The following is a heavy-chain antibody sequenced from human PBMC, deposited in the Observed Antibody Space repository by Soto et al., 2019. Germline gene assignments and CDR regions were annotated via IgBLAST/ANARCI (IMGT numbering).Heavy chain of an antibody. Sequence: SETLSLTCTVSGGSISSYYWSWIRQPPGKGLEWIGYIYYSGSTNYNPSLKSRVTISVDTSKNQFSLKLSSVTAADTAVYYCASAYNYYDSSGYSGYFDYWGQGTLVTVSS. V-gene: IGHV4-59*08. J-gene: IGHJ4*02. CDR3: ASAYNYYDSSGYSGYFDY. D-gene: IGHD3-22*01. CDR2: IYYSGST. CDR1: GGSISSYY.